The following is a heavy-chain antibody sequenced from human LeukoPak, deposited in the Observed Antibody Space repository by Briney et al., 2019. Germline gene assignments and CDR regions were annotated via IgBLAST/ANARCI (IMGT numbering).Heavy chain of an antibody. D-gene: IGHD2-2*01. J-gene: IGHJ4*02. CDR3: ARGDRDLYCSSTSCYPVL. V-gene: IGHV3-21*01. Sequence: GGSLRLSRVASGLTFSSYSMNWVRQAPGKGLEWVSSISSSSSYIYYADSVKGRFTISRDNAKNSLYLQMNSLRAEDTAVYYCARGDRDLYCSSTSCYPVLGGQGTLVTVSS. CDR1: GLTFSSYS. CDR2: ISSSSSYI.